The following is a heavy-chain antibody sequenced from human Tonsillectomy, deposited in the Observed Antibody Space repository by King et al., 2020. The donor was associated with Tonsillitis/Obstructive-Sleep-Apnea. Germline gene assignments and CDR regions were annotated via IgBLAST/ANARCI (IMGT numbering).Heavy chain of an antibody. D-gene: IGHD3-10*01. V-gene: IGHV3-64*01. Sequence: VQLVESGGGLVQPGGSLRLSCAASGFTFSSYAMHWVRQAPGKGLEYVSAISSNGGSTYYANSVKGRFTISRDNSKNTLYLQMGSLRAEDMVVYYCVYGSGMALGGRGYYFDYWGQGTLVTVSS. CDR1: GFTFSSYA. CDR2: ISSNGGST. J-gene: IGHJ4*02. CDR3: VYGSGMALGGRGYYFDY.